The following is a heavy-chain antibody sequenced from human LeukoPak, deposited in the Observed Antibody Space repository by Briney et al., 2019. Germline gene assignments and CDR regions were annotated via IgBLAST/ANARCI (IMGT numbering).Heavy chain of an antibody. V-gene: IGHV3-30-3*01. CDR3: AKDYYYDSSYYFDY. Sequence: PGGSLRLSCAASGFTFTSYTMHWVRQAPGKGLEWVAVISSDGSSKYYADSVKGRFTISRDNSKNTLYLQMNSLRAEDTAVYYCAKDYYYDSSYYFDYWGQGTLVTVSS. D-gene: IGHD3-22*01. CDR2: ISSDGSSK. CDR1: GFTFTSYT. J-gene: IGHJ4*02.